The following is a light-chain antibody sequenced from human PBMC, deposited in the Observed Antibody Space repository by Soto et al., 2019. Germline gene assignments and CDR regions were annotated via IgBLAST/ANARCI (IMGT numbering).Light chain of an antibody. J-gene: IGLJ1*01. CDR1: SSNIGNNY. CDR2: ENN. Sequence: QSVLTQPPSVSAAPGQKVTISCSGSSSNIGNNYVSWYQQLPGTAPNLLIYENNKRPSGIPDRFSGSKSGTSATLGITGLQTGDEADYYCGTWDSSLSAYVFATGTKVTVL. V-gene: IGLV1-51*02. CDR3: GTWDSSLSAYV.